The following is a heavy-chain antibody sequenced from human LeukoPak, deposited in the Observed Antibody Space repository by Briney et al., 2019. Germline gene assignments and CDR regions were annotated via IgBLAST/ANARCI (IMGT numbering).Heavy chain of an antibody. Sequence: SVKVSCKASGGTFSSYAISWVRQAPGQGLEWMGRIIPILGIANYAQKFQGRVTITADKSTSTAYMELSSLRSEDTAVYYCAREGLWFGEGTYFDYWGQGTLVTVSS. CDR1: GGTFSSYA. V-gene: IGHV1-69*04. D-gene: IGHD3-10*01. CDR3: AREGLWFGEGTYFDY. J-gene: IGHJ4*02. CDR2: IIPILGIA.